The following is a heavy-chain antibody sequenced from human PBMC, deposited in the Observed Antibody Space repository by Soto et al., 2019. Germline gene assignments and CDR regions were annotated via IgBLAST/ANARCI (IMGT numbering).Heavy chain of an antibody. CDR1: GFTFSSYA. CDR2: ISGSGGST. Sequence: EVQLLESGGGLVQPGGSLRLSCAASGFTFSSYAMSWVRQAPGKGLEWVSAISGSGGSTYYADSVKGRFTISRDSSKNTLYLQINSLRAEDTAVYYCAKYRVNSSNWYVFSDYWGQGTLVTVSS. D-gene: IGHD6-13*01. V-gene: IGHV3-23*01. J-gene: IGHJ4*02. CDR3: AKYRVNSSNWYVFSDY.